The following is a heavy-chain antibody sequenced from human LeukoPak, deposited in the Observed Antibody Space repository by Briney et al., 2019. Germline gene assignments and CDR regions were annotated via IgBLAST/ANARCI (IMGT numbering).Heavy chain of an antibody. CDR1: GYTFTIYY. CDR2: INPSGGST. Sequence: ASVKVSCKASGYTFTIYYMHWVRQAPGQGLEWMGIINPSGGSTSYAQKFQGRVTMTRDTSTSTVYMELSSLRSEDTAVYYCARAYGGNFMEKTPFDYWGQETLVTVSS. J-gene: IGHJ4*02. CDR3: ARAYGGNFMEKTPFDY. D-gene: IGHD4-17*01. V-gene: IGHV1-46*01.